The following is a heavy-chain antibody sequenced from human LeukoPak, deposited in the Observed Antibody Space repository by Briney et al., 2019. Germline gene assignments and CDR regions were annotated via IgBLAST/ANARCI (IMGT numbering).Heavy chain of an antibody. CDR3: ARDSARGGYDYSGGLNYYYYYGMDV. V-gene: IGHV1-24*01. CDR1: GYTLTELS. D-gene: IGHD5-12*01. CDR2: FDPEDGET. Sequence: ASVKVSCKVSGYTLTELSMHWVRQAPGKGLEWMGGFDPEDGETIYAQKFQGRVRITADKSTSTAYMELSSLRSEDTAVYYCARDSARGGYDYSGGLNYYYYYGMDVWGQGTTVTVSS. J-gene: IGHJ6*02.